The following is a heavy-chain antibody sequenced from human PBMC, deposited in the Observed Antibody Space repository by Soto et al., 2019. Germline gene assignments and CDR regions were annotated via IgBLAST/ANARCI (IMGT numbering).Heavy chain of an antibody. CDR1: GFTFSSYS. Sequence: GGSLRLSCAASGFTFSSYSMNWVRQAPGKGLEWVSYISSSSSTIYYADSVKGRFTISRDNAKNSLYLQMNSLRDEDTAVYYCARGYSGYDVPNWFDPWGQGTLVTVSS. CDR2: ISSSSSTI. D-gene: IGHD5-12*01. V-gene: IGHV3-48*02. J-gene: IGHJ5*02. CDR3: ARGYSGYDVPNWFDP.